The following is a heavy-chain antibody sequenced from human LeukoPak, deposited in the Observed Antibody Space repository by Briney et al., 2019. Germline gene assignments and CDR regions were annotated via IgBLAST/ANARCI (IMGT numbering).Heavy chain of an antibody. CDR2: IYYSGST. D-gene: IGHD6-13*01. J-gene: IGHJ4*02. V-gene: IGHV4-39*07. Sequence: SETLSLTCTVSGGSISSNNYYWGWIRQPPGRGLEWIGSIYYSGSTNYNPSLKSRVTISVDTSKNQFSLKLSSVTAADTAVYYCARGIAAAGTNGGFDYWGQGTLVTVSS. CDR3: ARGIAAAGTNGGFDY. CDR1: GGSISSNNYY.